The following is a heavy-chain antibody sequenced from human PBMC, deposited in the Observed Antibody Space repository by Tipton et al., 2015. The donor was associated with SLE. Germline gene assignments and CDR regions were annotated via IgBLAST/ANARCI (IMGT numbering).Heavy chain of an antibody. D-gene: IGHD2-2*03. CDR3: ARSWIAYWYFDL. CDR1: GGSISSYY. V-gene: IGHV4-59*08. CDR2: IYYSGST. Sequence: LRLSCTVSGGSISSYYWSWIRQPPGKGLEWIGYIYYSGSTNYNPSLKSRVTISVDTSKNQFSLKLSSVTAAGTAVYYCARSWIAYWYFDLWGRGTLVTVSS. J-gene: IGHJ2*01.